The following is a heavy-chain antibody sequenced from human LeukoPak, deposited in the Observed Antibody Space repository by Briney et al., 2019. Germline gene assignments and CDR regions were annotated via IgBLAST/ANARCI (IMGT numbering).Heavy chain of an antibody. J-gene: IGHJ4*02. V-gene: IGHV3-48*03. Sequence: GGSLRLSCLASGFTFDTFGMYWARQAPGKGLEWVSYISSSGNIMYYADSVKGRFTISRDNAKNSLYLQMNSLRAEDTAVYYCANHPFDYWGQGTLVTVSS. CDR3: ANHPFDY. CDR2: ISSSGNIM. CDR1: GFTFDTFG.